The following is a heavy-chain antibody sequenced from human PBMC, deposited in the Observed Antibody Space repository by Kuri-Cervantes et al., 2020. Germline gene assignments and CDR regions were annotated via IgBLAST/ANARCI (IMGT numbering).Heavy chain of an antibody. J-gene: IGHJ5*02. CDR2: ISSSGSTI. CDR3: ARGMVLLWFGELTGNWFDP. D-gene: IGHD3-10*01. V-gene: IGHV3-11*04. Sequence: GESLKISCAASGFTFSDYYMSWIRQAPGKGLEWVSYISSSGSTIYYADSVKGRFTISRDNAKNSLYLQMNSLRDEDTAVYYCARGMVLLWFGELTGNWFDPWGRGTLVTVSS. CDR1: GFTFSDYY.